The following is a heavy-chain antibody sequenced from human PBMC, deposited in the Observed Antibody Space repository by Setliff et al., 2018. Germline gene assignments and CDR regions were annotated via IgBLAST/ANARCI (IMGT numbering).Heavy chain of an antibody. CDR1: GGTFRSYG. Sequence: SVKVSCKASGGTFRSYGISWVRQAPGQGLEWMGRTIPSFGSTNYAQKFQDRVTIITDESTSTAYMELSSLRTEDTAVYYCAREGVDTRSSTDYRYYMDVWGKGTTVTVSS. J-gene: IGHJ6*03. V-gene: IGHV1-69*05. CDR3: AREGVDTRSSTDYRYYMDV. D-gene: IGHD5-18*01. CDR2: TIPSFGST.